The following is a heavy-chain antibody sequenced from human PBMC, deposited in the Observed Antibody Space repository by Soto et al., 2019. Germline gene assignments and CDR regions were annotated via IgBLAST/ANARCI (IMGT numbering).Heavy chain of an antibody. CDR1: GYTFTGYY. V-gene: IGHV1-2*02. CDR3: ARGQAYDLWSGFYNWFDP. Sequence: ASVKVSCKASGYTFTGYYMHWVRRAPGQGLEWMGWINPNSGGTNYAQKFQGRVTMTRDTSITTAYMELSRLRSDDTAVYYCARGQAYDLWSGFYNWFDPWGQGTLVTVSS. D-gene: IGHD3-3*01. CDR2: INPNSGGT. J-gene: IGHJ5*02.